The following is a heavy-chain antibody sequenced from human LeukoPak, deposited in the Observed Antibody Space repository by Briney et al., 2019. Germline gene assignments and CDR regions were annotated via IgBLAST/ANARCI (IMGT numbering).Heavy chain of an antibody. CDR2: IYHSGST. J-gene: IGHJ6*04. V-gene: IGHV4-4*02. D-gene: IGHD2-2*01. CDR1: GGSISSSNW. Sequence: SETLSLTCAVSGGSISSSNWWGWVRQPPGKGLEWIGEIYHSGSTHYNPSLKSRVTISVDKPKNQFSLKLSSVTAADTAVYFCAREWYYCSSTSCDFSYCIDVWGKGTTVTVSS. CDR3: AREWYYCSSTSCDFSYCIDV.